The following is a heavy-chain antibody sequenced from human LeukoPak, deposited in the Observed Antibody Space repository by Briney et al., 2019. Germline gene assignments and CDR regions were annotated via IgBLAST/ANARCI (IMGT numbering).Heavy chain of an antibody. CDR1: GFTFSCYA. J-gene: IGHJ6*03. D-gene: IGHD3-10*01. V-gene: IGHV3-23*01. CDR3: VKFRGIQHYNYHMDV. CDR2: LTGSGGNT. Sequence: GGSLRLSCAASGFTFSCYAMSWVRQARGKGLEWVSGLTGSGGNTYYAASVKGLFTISRDNSKNTLSLQMNSLRAEDAAVYYCVKFRGIQHYNYHMDVWGKGTTVTVSS.